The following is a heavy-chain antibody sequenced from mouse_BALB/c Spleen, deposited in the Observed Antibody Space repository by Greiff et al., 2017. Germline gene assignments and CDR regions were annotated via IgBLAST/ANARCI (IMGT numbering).Heavy chain of an antibody. J-gene: IGHJ2*01. CDR3: ARNLGYYGSSYGYFDY. CDR1: GFSLSRYS. V-gene: IGHV2-6-4*01. Sequence: ESGPGLVAPSQSLSITCTVSGFSLSRYSVHWVRQPPGKGLEWLGMIWGGGSTDYNSALKSRLSISKDNSKSQVFLKMNSLQTDDTAMYYCARNLGYYGSSYGYFDYWGQGTTLTVSS. D-gene: IGHD1-1*01. CDR2: IWGGGST.